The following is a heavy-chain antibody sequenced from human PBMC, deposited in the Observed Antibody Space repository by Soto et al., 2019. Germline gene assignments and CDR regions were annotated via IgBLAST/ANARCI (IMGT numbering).Heavy chain of an antibody. D-gene: IGHD2-2*01. V-gene: IGHV4-59*01. Sequence: SETLSLTCTVSGGSMSSYYWTWLRQSPGRGLEWIGYISYSGSTYYNPSLESRVTLSIDTSKNQFSLKVNSVTAADTAVYFCARDRAYCTSTRCYWNYDFWGQGTLVTVSS. CDR2: ISYSGST. J-gene: IGHJ4*02. CDR1: GGSMSSYY. CDR3: ARDRAYCTSTRCYWNYDF.